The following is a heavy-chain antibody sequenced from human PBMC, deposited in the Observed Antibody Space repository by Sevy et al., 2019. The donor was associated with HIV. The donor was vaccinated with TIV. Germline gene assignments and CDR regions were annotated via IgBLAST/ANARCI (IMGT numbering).Heavy chain of an antibody. J-gene: IGHJ4*02. CDR1: GGSISSGTYY. D-gene: IGHD2-2*01. Sequence: SETLSLTCTVSGGSISSGTYYWSWIRQPAGKGLEWLGRIYTTGGNTNYNPSLKSPVTISVDASKNQFSLKLSSVTAADTAVYYCARALGFCGSTSCSAGGGGYFDYWGQGTLVTVSS. CDR3: ARALGFCGSTSCSAGGGGYFDY. V-gene: IGHV4-61*02. CDR2: IYTTGGNT.